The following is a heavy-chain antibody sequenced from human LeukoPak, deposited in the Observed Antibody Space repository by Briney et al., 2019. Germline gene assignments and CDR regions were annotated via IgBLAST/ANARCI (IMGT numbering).Heavy chain of an antibody. CDR2: IYYSGRT. Sequence: SETLSLTCTVSGGSISSYYWSWLRQPPGKGLEWIGDIYYSGRTNYNPSLTSRVTISVDTSKNQFSLKLSSVTAADTAVYYCARASDDYWSGYLDYWGQGTLVTVSS. CDR3: ARASDDYWSGYLDY. J-gene: IGHJ4*02. D-gene: IGHD3-3*01. CDR1: GGSISSYY. V-gene: IGHV4-59*01.